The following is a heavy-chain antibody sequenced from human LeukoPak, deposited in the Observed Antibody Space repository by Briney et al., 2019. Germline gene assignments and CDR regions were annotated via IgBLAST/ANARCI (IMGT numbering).Heavy chain of an antibody. J-gene: IGHJ4*02. CDR2: ISYDGSTK. CDR3: AKDLSTKWSLDY. CDR1: GFTFSSNG. D-gene: IGHD2-2*01. V-gene: IGHV3-30*18. Sequence: GRSLRLSCAASGFTFSSNGMHWVRQAPGKGLEWVAFISYDGSTKYYADSVRGRFIISRDNSKNTLYLQMNSLRAEDTTVYYCAKDLSTKWSLDYWGQGTLVTVSS.